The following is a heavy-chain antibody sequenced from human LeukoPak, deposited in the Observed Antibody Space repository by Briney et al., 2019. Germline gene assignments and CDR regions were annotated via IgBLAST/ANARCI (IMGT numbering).Heavy chain of an antibody. D-gene: IGHD5-12*01. V-gene: IGHV4-34*01. J-gene: IGHJ4*02. Sequence: PSETLSLTCAVYGGSFSGYYWSWIRQPPGKGLEWIGEINHSGSTNYNPSLKSRVTISVDTSKNQFSLKLSSVTAADTAVYYCARGPRPLRFDYWGQGTLVTVSS. CDR2: INHSGST. CDR1: GGSFSGYY. CDR3: ARGPRPLRFDY.